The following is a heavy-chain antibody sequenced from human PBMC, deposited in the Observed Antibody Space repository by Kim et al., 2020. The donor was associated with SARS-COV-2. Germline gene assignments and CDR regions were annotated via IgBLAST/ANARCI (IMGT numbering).Heavy chain of an antibody. D-gene: IGHD2-2*01. V-gene: IGHV4-59*01. J-gene: IGHJ6*02. CDR3: ARYARLYYYGMDV. Sequence: YNPSLKSRVTISVDTSKNQFSLKLSSVTAADTAVYYCARYARLYYYGMDVWGQGTTVTVSS.